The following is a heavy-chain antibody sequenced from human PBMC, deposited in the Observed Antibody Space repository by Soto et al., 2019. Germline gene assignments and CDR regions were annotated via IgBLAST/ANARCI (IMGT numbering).Heavy chain of an antibody. CDR2: INPNNGGT. Sequence: ASVKVSCKASGYRFTDYYMHWVRQAPGQGLEWMGCINPNNGGTNYAQKFQGRVTMTWDTPINTAYMELNRLRSDDTAMYYCARVRAARPHYAHYGMSVWGQGTTVTVS. CDR1: GYRFTDYY. J-gene: IGHJ6*01. D-gene: IGHD6-6*01. V-gene: IGHV1-2*02. CDR3: ARVRAARPHYAHYGMSV.